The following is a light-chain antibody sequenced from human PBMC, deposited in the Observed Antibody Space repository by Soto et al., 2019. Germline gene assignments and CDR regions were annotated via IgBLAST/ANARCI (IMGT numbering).Light chain of an antibody. J-gene: IGKJ2*01. Sequence: DIQMTQSPSSLSASVGDRVTITCRASQSISSYLNWYQQKPRKAPKLLIYAASSLQSGVTSRFSGSGSGTDFTLTINSLQPEDFATYYCQQSYSTPLTFCQGTKLEIK. CDR3: QQSYSTPLT. CDR2: AAS. CDR1: QSISSY. V-gene: IGKV1-39*01.